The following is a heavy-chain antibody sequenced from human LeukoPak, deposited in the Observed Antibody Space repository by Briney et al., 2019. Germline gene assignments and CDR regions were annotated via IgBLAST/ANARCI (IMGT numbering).Heavy chain of an antibody. CDR3: ARASGGYCSSTSCYIFDY. J-gene: IGHJ4*02. V-gene: IGHV3-48*01. CDR2: ISRRSSTI. Sequence: GGSLRLSRAPCGLTFSSYSMRWVHQAPGRELEWVSYISRRSSTIYYPDSVQGRFTISRDNAKNSLVLQMNSLRAEDTAVYYCARASGGYCSSTSCYIFDYWGQGTLVPVSS. D-gene: IGHD2-2*02. CDR1: GLTFSSYS.